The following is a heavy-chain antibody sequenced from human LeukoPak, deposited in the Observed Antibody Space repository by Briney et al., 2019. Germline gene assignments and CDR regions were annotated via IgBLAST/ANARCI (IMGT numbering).Heavy chain of an antibody. D-gene: IGHD3-9*01. J-gene: IGHJ4*02. V-gene: IGHV4-59*08. CDR1: GGSISSYY. CDR2: IYYSGST. Sequence: SETLSLTCTVSGGSISSYYWSWIRQPPGKGLEWIGYIYYSGSTNYNPSLKSRDTISVDTSKNQFSLKLSSVTAADTAVYYCARQRDDILTGYYNFDYWGQGTLVTVSS. CDR3: ARQRDDILTGYYNFDY.